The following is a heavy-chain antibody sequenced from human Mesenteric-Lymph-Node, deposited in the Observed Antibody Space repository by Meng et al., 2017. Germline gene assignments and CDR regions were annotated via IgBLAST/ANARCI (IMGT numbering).Heavy chain of an antibody. CDR3: AKSRGGGDYQVDY. Sequence: GESLKISCAASAFTFSYCTMTWVRQAPGKGLEWVSTTSADGATIYYADSVRGRFTVSRDNSKNTLFLQMNSLRVDDTALYYCAKSRGGGDYQVDYWGQGTLVTVSS. J-gene: IGHJ4*02. D-gene: IGHD4-17*01. V-gene: IGHV3-23*01. CDR1: AFTFSYCT. CDR2: TSADGATI.